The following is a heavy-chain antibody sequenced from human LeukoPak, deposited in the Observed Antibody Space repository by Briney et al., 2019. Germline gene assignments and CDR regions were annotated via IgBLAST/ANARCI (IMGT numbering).Heavy chain of an antibody. Sequence: SETLSLTCTVYGGSFSGYYWNWIRQPPGKGLEWIGEINHSGSTNYNPSLKSRVTISVDTSKNQFSLKVSSVTAADTAVYYCARSLNGGLDYWGQGTLVTVSS. J-gene: IGHJ4*02. CDR3: ARSLNGGLDY. CDR1: GGSFSGYY. V-gene: IGHV4-34*01. D-gene: IGHD2-8*01. CDR2: INHSGST.